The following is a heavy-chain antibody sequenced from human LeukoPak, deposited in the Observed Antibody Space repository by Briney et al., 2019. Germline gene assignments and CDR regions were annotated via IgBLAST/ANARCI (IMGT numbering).Heavy chain of an antibody. CDR3: ARPTTVTTGGFDY. J-gene: IGHJ4*02. V-gene: IGHV3-21*01. Sequence: GGSLRLSCAASGFTFSSYSMNWVRQAPGKGLEWVSSISSSSSYIYYADSVKGRFTISRDNAKNSLYLQMNSLRAEDTAVYYCARPTTVTTGGFDYWGQGTLVTVSS. CDR1: GFTFSSYS. CDR2: ISSSSSYI. D-gene: IGHD4-17*01.